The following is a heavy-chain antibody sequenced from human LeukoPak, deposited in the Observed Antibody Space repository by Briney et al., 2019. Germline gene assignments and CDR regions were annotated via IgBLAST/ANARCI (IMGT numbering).Heavy chain of an antibody. CDR3: AKDASIAAAGNVMDV. Sequence: GGSLRLSCAASGFTFDDYTMHWVRQAPGKGLEWVSLISWDGGSTYYADSVKGRFTISRDNSKNSLYLQMNSLRTEDTALYYCAKDASIAAAGNVMDVWGKGTTVTVSS. CDR2: ISWDGGST. V-gene: IGHV3-43*01. D-gene: IGHD6-13*01. CDR1: GFTFDDYT. J-gene: IGHJ6*03.